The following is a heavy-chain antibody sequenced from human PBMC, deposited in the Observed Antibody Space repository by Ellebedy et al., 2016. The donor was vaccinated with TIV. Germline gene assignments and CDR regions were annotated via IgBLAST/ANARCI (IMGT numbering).Heavy chain of an antibody. CDR1: GFTFSSYG. J-gene: IGHJ6*02. D-gene: IGHD5-12*01. CDR3: ARDLTGYDFPYYGMDV. Sequence: GGSLRLXCAASGFTFSSYGMHWVRQAPGKGLEWVAVISYDGSNKYYADSVKGRFTISRDNSKNTLYLQMNSLRAEDTAVYYCARDLTGYDFPYYGMDVWGQGTTVTVSS. V-gene: IGHV3-30*03. CDR2: ISYDGSNK.